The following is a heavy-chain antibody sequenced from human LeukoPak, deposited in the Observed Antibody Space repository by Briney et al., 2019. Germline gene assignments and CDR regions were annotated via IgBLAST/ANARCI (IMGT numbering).Heavy chain of an antibody. CDR1: GGSISSYY. CDR3: ARAGYDSIGYSAYFDY. D-gene: IGHD3-22*01. Sequence: SETLSLTCTVSGGSISSYYWSWIRQPAGKGLEWIGRIYTSGSTNYNPSLKSRVTMSVDTSKNQFSLKLSSVTAADTAVYYCARAGYDSIGYSAYFDYWGQGTLVTVSS. CDR2: IYTSGST. J-gene: IGHJ4*02. V-gene: IGHV4-4*07.